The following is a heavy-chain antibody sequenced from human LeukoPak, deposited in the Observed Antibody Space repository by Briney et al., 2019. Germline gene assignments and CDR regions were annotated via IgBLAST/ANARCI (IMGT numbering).Heavy chain of an antibody. J-gene: IGHJ6*03. CDR2: IFYSGST. D-gene: IGHD5-18*01. CDR1: SDSIFSTNW. V-gene: IGHV4-4*02. CDR3: ARTTEGGYTYDYFYYYYMDV. Sequence: SETLSLTCAVSSDSIFSTNWWSWVRQPPGKGLEWIGQIFYSGSTSYSPSLKSRVTISVDTSKNQFSLKLSSVTAADTAVYYCARTTEGGYTYDYFYYYYMDVWGKGTTVTISS.